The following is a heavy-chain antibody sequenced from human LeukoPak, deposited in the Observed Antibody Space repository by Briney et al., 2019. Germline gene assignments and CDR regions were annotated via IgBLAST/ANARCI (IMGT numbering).Heavy chain of an antibody. Sequence: SETLSLTCTVSGGSISSYYWSWIRQPPGKGLEWIGEINHSGSTNYNPSLKSRVTISVDTSKNQFSLKLSSVTAADTAVYYCARGLNVVTAPLSNWFDPWGRGTLITVSS. V-gene: IGHV4-34*01. CDR3: ARGLNVVTAPLSNWFDP. J-gene: IGHJ5*02. CDR2: INHSGST. CDR1: GGSISSYY. D-gene: IGHD2-21*02.